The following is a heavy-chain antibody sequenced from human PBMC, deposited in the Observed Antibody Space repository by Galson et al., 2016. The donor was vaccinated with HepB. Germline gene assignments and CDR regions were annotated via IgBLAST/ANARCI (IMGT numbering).Heavy chain of an antibody. CDR3: ARDRRVLVRGVDY. J-gene: IGHJ4*02. D-gene: IGHD2-21*01. CDR2: ISPTGSTI. CDR1: GFTFRDYY. Sequence: SLRLSCAASGFTFRDYYMTWIRQAPGKGLEWVSYISPTGSTIYYADSVKGRFTVSRDNAKNSLYLQMNSLRAEDPALYCCARDRRVLVRGVDYWGRGTLVTVSS. V-gene: IGHV3-11*01.